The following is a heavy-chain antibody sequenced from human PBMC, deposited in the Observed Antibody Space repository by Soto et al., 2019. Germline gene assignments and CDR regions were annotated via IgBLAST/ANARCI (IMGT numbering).Heavy chain of an antibody. CDR3: AKSKLVGGNSFMFDF. Sequence: QEQMVESGGGVVQPGRSLRLSCVASGLTFSHFGMHWVRQAPGKGLEWVAVISDDGSNKYYADSVEGRFTISRDNSKNTLFLQVNSLRTEDTAVYYCAKSKLVGGNSFMFDFWGQGTLVTVSS. D-gene: IGHD2-21*01. CDR1: GLTFSHFG. CDR2: ISDDGSNK. J-gene: IGHJ4*02. V-gene: IGHV3-30*18.